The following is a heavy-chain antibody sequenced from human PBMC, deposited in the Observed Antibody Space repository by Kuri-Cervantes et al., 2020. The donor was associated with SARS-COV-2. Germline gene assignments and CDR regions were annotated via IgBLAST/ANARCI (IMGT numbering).Heavy chain of an antibody. J-gene: IGHJ5*02. V-gene: IGHV4-39*01. D-gene: IGHD3-10*01. CDR3: ARHSAFGELLYWFDP. CDR2: IYYSGST. CDR1: GGSISSGGYY. Sequence: SETLSLTCTVSGGSISSGGYYWGWIRRPPGKGLGWIGSIYYSGSTYYNPSLKSRVTISVDTSKNQFSLKLSSVTAADTAVYYCARHSAFGELLYWFDPWGQGTLVTVSS.